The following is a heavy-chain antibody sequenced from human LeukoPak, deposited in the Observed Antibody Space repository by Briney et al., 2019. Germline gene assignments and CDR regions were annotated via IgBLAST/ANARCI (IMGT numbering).Heavy chain of an antibody. D-gene: IGHD3/OR15-3a*01. CDR2: ISAYNGKT. CDR1: GYTFTSFG. V-gene: IGHV1-18*01. CDR3: ARLGTSSWLDP. J-gene: IGHJ5*02. Sequence: ASVKVSCKASGYTFTSFGVTWVRQAPGQGLEWIGWISAYNGKTNYAQKFQGRVTMPTDAPATTAYMELRCLISDDTAVYYCARLGTSSWLDPWGQGTLLTVSS.